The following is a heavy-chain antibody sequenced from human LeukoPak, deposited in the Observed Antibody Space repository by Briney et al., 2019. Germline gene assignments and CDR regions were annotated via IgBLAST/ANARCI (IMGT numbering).Heavy chain of an antibody. V-gene: IGHV3-66*01. CDR2: IYSGGST. J-gene: IGHJ4*02. CDR3: ARGPTAPGSLYY. D-gene: IGHD6-13*01. CDR1: GFTVTSYY. Sequence: GGSLRLSCAASGFTVTSYYMSWVRQAPGQGLDWVSVIYSGGSTYFADSVKGRFTISRDNSKNTLYLQMNNLRAEDTAVYYCARGPTAPGSLYYWGQGTLVTVSS.